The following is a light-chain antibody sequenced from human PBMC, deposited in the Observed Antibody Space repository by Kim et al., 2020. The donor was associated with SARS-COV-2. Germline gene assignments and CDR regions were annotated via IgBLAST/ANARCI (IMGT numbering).Light chain of an antibody. CDR3: AAWDDSLNRGV. CDR2: SND. Sequence: QSVLTQPPSASGTPGQRVTISCSGSTSNIGINTVNWYQQLPGTAPKLLIYSNDQRPSGVPGRFSGSKSGTSASLAIRGLQSEDEADYYCAAWDDSLNRGVFGGGTQLTVL. J-gene: IGLJ2*01. CDR1: TSNIGINT. V-gene: IGLV1-44*01.